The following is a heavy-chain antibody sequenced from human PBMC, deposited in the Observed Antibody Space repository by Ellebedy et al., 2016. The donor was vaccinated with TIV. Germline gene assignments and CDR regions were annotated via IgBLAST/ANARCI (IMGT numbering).Heavy chain of an antibody. V-gene: IGHV3-23*01. J-gene: IGHJ4*02. D-gene: IGHD4/OR15-4a*01. CDR2: ISGSGVVT. CDR3: VKHTDYGRGPYRDD. Sequence: PGGSLRLSCAASRFTFSSYWMSWVRQAPGRGLEWLSAISGSGVVTYYADSVKRRYTISRDNSKNTLYVQMDSLRAEDTAIYYCVKHTDYGRGPYRDDWGQGTLVTVSS. CDR1: RFTFSSYW.